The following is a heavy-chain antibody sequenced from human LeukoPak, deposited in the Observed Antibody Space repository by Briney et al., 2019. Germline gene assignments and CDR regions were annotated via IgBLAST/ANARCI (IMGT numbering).Heavy chain of an antibody. J-gene: IGHJ6*03. D-gene: IGHD3-10*01. CDR2: INHSGST. CDR3: ARLIHVLLWFGELNYYYYMDV. Sequence: SETLSLTCAVYGGSFSGYYWSWIRQPPGKGLEWIGEINHSGSTNYNPSLKSRVTISVDTSKNQFSLKLSSVTAADTAVYYCARLIHVLLWFGELNYYYYMDVWGKGTTVTISS. V-gene: IGHV4-34*01. CDR1: GGSFSGYY.